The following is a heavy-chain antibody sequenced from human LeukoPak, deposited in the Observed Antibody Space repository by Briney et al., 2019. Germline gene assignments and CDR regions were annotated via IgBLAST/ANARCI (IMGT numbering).Heavy chain of an antibody. CDR1: GGSTSSSSYY. V-gene: IGHV4-39*01. Sequence: SETLSLTCTVSGGSTSSSSYYWGWIRQPPGKGLEWIGSIHYSGSTYYNPSLKSRVTISVDTSKNQFSLKLSSVTAADTAVYYCARSDGQCAFDIWGQGTMVTVSS. CDR3: ARSDGQCAFDI. J-gene: IGHJ3*02. CDR2: IHYSGST.